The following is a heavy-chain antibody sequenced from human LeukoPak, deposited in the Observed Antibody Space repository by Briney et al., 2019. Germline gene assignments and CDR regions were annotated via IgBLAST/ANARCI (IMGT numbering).Heavy chain of an antibody. CDR2: INTDSSDI. CDR3: ARDAFQPGLIDS. V-gene: IGHV3-21*05. CDR1: GFTFSRYA. D-gene: IGHD2-2*01. Sequence: GGSLRLSYAASGFTFSRYAMNWVRQAPGKGLEWVSYINTDSSDIHYADSVKGRFTISRDNARNTLYLQLSSLRAEDSGVYYCARDAFQPGLIDSWGQGTLVTVSS. J-gene: IGHJ4*02.